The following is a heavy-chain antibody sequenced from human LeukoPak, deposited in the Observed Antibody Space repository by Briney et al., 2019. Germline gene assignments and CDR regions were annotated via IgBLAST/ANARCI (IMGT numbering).Heavy chain of an antibody. J-gene: IGHJ6*03. V-gene: IGHV1-69*06. Sequence: SVKVSCKASRGTFSSYAISWVRQAPGQGLEWMGGIIPIFGTANYAQKFQGRVTITADKSTSTAYMELSSLRSEDTAVYYCARGPEAEIVDTAMVTYYYYYMDVWGKGTTVTVSS. D-gene: IGHD5-18*01. CDR2: IIPIFGTA. CDR3: ARGPEAEIVDTAMVTYYYYYMDV. CDR1: RGTFSSYA.